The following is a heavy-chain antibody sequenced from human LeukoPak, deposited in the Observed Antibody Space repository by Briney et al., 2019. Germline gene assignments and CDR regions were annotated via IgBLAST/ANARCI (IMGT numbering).Heavy chain of an antibody. J-gene: IGHJ4*02. D-gene: IGHD3-10*01. CDR2: FDPEDGET. CDR3: ATHLQIYYGSGCLNY. V-gene: IGHV1-24*01. Sequence: ASVKVSCKVSGYTLTELSMHWVRQAPGKGLEWMGGFDPEDGETIYAQKFQGRVTMTEDTSTDTAYMELSSLRSEDTAVYYCATHLQIYYGSGCLNYWGQGTLVTVSS. CDR1: GYTLTELS.